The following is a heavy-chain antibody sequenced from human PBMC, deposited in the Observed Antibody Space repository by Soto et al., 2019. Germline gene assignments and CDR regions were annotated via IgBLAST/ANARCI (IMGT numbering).Heavy chain of an antibody. CDR3: ARAKDYYDSSGYYRPYYFDY. V-gene: IGHV4-30-2*01. Sequence: QLQLQESGSGLVKPSQTLSLTCAVSGGSISSGGYSWSWIRQPPGKGLEWIGYIYHSGSTYYNPSLKSRDTISVDRSKNQFSLKLSSVTAADTAVYYCARAKDYYDSSGYYRPYYFDYWGQGTLVTVSS. D-gene: IGHD3-22*01. CDR2: IYHSGST. CDR1: GGSISSGGYS. J-gene: IGHJ4*02.